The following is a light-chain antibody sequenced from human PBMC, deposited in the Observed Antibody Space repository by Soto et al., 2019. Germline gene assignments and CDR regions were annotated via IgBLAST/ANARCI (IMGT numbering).Light chain of an antibody. J-gene: IGKJ5*01. CDR3: QQRSNWPSIT. CDR1: QSISSN. CDR2: GAS. Sequence: EIVMTQSPATLSVSPGERATLSCRASQSISSNLAWYQQKPGQAPRLLIYGASTRAIDIPARFSGRGSGTDFTLTISSLEAEDSAVYYCQQRSNWPSITFGQGTRLEI. V-gene: IGKV3-15*01.